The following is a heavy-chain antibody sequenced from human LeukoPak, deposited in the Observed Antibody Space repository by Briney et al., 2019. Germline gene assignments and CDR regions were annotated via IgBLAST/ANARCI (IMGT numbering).Heavy chain of an antibody. V-gene: IGHV3-30*18. CDR1: GVTFSSSG. CDR3: AKTGYTYYGMDV. CDR2: ISYDGSNK. Sequence: GGSLRLSCAASGVTFSSSGMHCGRQAPGKGLEWVAVISYDGSNKYYADSVKGRFTISRDNSKNTLYLQMNSLRDEDTAVYYCAKTGYTYYGMDVLGQGTTVTVSS. J-gene: IGHJ6*02. D-gene: IGHD5-24*01.